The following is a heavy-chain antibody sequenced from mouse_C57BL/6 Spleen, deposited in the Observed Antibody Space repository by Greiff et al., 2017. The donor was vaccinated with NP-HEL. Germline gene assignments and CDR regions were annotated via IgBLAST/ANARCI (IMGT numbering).Heavy chain of an antibody. V-gene: IGHV1-59*01. D-gene: IGHD1-1*01. CDR2: IDPSDSYT. J-gene: IGHJ2*01. CDR3: ARSYYGSSSRGDFDY. CDR1: GYTFTSYW. Sequence: QVQLKQPGAELVRPGTSVKLSCKASGYTFTSYWMHWVKQRPGQGLEWIGVIDPSDSYTNYNQKFKGKATLTVDTSSSTAYMQLSSLTSEDSAVYYCARSYYGSSSRGDFDYWGQGTTLTVSS.